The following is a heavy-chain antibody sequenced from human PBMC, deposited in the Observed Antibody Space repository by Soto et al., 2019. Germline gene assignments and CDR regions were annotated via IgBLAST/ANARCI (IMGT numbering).Heavy chain of an antibody. V-gene: IGHV3-30*18. Sequence: GGSLRLSCAASGFTFSSYGMHWVRQAPGKGLEWVAVISYDGSNKYYADSVKGRFTISRDNSKNTLYLQMNSLRAEDTAVYYCAKDASYNWKPTNWFDPWGQGTLVTVSS. CDR3: AKDASYNWKPTNWFDP. D-gene: IGHD1-20*01. CDR1: GFTFSSYG. CDR2: ISYDGSNK. J-gene: IGHJ5*02.